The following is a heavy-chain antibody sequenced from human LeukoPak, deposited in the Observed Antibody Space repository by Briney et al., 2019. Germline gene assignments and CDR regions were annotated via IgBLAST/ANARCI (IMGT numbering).Heavy chain of an antibody. CDR1: GFTFSGYA. Sequence: GGSLRLSCAASGFTFSGYAMHWVRQAPGKGLEWVALISYDESNKYYADSVKGRFTISRDYSKNTLYLQMNSLRAEDMAMYYCARDGRDYYDSSAYQGSFDYWGQGTLVAVSS. CDR2: ISYDESNK. D-gene: IGHD3-22*01. CDR3: ARDGRDYYDSSAYQGSFDY. V-gene: IGHV3-30-3*01. J-gene: IGHJ4*02.